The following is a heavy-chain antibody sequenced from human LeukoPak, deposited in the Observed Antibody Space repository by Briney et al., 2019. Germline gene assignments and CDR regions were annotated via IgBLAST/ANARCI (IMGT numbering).Heavy chain of an antibody. Sequence: GGSLRLSCAASGFTFSNAWMSWVRQAPGKGLEWVGRIKSKTDGGTTDYAAPVKGRFTISRDDSKNTLYLQMNSLKTEDTAVYYCTTPEHYAPSYHYDSSGPRDWGQGTLVTVSS. CDR3: TTPEHYAPSYHYDSSGPRD. CDR1: GFTFSNAW. J-gene: IGHJ4*02. D-gene: IGHD3-22*01. CDR2: IKSKTDGGTT. V-gene: IGHV3-15*01.